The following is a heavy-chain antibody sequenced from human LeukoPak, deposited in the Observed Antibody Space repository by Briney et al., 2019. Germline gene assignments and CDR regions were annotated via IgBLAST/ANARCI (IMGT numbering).Heavy chain of an antibody. Sequence: GASVKVSCKASGGTFSSYAISWVRQAPGQGLEWMGGIIPIFGTANYAQKFQGRVTITADESTSTAYMELSGLRSEDTAVYYCARDVPGSCGGDCYAQDWGNAFDIWGQGTMVTVSS. D-gene: IGHD2-21*02. CDR1: GGTFSSYA. V-gene: IGHV1-69*13. CDR3: ARDVPGSCGGDCYAQDWGNAFDI. J-gene: IGHJ3*02. CDR2: IIPIFGTA.